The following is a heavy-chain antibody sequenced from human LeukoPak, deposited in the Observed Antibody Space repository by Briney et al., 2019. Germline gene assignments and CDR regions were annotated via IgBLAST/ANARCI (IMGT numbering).Heavy chain of an antibody. Sequence: GASVKVSXKASGYNFVSYGIDWVRQAPGQGLEWLGWVSPYSGTTIYAQNLQGRVTMTTDISTSTAYMELGNLKSDDTAVYFCARDPNYDFWSGSYTRWFDPWGQGTLVTVSS. V-gene: IGHV1-18*04. CDR2: VSPYSGTT. J-gene: IGHJ5*02. CDR1: GYNFVSYG. D-gene: IGHD3-3*01. CDR3: ARDPNYDFWSGSYTRWFDP.